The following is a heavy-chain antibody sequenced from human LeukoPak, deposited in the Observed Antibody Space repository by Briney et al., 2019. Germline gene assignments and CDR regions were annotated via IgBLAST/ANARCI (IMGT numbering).Heavy chain of an antibody. CDR1: GFALSDFS. D-gene: IGHD7-27*01. CDR3: ARDDNWGFDY. J-gene: IGHJ4*02. V-gene: IGHV3-21*05. CDR2: IRGSGSGM. Sequence: GGSLRLSCAASGFALSDFSMNWVRQAPGKGLEWVANIRGSGSGMGRGNYYADSVQGRFTISRDNAKNSLYLQMNSLSAEDTAVYYCARDDNWGFDYWGQGALVTVSS.